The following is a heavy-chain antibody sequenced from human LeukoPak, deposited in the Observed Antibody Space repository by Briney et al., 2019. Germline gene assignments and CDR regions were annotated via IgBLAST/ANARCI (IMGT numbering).Heavy chain of an antibody. J-gene: IGHJ6*02. V-gene: IGHV1-18*01. CDR2: ISAYNGNT. CDR1: GYTFTSYG. CDR3: AREGVDGSGWYSDGMDV. D-gene: IGHD6-19*01. Sequence: ASVKVSCKASGYTFTSYGISWVRQASGQGLEWMGWISAYNGNTNYAQKLQGRVTMTTDTSTSTAYMELRSLRSDDTAVYYCAREGVDGSGWYSDGMDVWGQGTTVTVSS.